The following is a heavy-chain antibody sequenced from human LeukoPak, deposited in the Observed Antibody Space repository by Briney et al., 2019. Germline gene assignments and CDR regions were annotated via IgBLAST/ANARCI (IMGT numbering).Heavy chain of an antibody. CDR2: ISAYNGNT. CDR3: ARGMGITIFGVVIIQAFDY. D-gene: IGHD3-3*01. J-gene: IGHJ4*02. Sequence: ASVKVSCKASGYTFTSYGISWVRQAPGHGLEWMGWISAYNGNTNYAQKLQGRVTMTTDTSTSTAYMELRSLRSDDTAVYYCARGMGITIFGVVIIQAFDYWGQGTLVTVSS. CDR1: GYTFTSYG. V-gene: IGHV1-18*01.